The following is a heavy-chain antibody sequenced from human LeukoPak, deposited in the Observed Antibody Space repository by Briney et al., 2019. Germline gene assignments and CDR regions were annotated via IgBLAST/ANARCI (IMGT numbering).Heavy chain of an antibody. CDR3: AKDGRQLRYFDWLLTPDY. CDR1: GFTFSSYG. J-gene: IGHJ4*02. Sequence: GGSLRLSCAASGFTFSSYGMHWVRQAPGKGLEWVAFIRYDGSNKYYADSVKGRFTISRDNSKNTLYLQMNSLRAEDTAVYYCAKDGRQLRYFDWLLTPDYWGQGTLVTVSS. CDR2: IRYDGSNK. D-gene: IGHD3-9*01. V-gene: IGHV3-30*02.